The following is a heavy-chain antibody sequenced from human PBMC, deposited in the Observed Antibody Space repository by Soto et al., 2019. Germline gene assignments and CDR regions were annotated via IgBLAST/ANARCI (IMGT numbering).Heavy chain of an antibody. V-gene: IGHV4-59*01. CDR1: GGSISSYY. D-gene: IGHD6-19*01. Sequence: SETLSLTCTVSGGSISSYYWSWIRQPPGKGLEWIGYIYYSGSTNYNPSLKSRVTISVDTSKNQFSLKLSSVTAADTAVYYCARYHSSGWYYFDYWRQGTLVTVSS. CDR2: IYYSGST. CDR3: ARYHSSGWYYFDY. J-gene: IGHJ4*02.